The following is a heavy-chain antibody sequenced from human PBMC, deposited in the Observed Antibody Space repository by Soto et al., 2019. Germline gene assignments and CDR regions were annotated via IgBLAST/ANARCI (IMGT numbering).Heavy chain of an antibody. CDR2: SSNSGRT. J-gene: IGHJ5*02. CDR3: ASARQYYDCDFDP. Sequence: QVQLQESGPGLVKPSQTLSLTCTVSGDSISRGAYYWTWIRQHPVKGLEWIGYSSNSGRTYYNPSLRSPLTISLASAVNQFSVRLTSVTAADTAMYSCASARQYYDCDFDPWGQGTLVTVSS. CDR1: GDSISRGAYY. V-gene: IGHV4-31*01. D-gene: IGHD3-22*01.